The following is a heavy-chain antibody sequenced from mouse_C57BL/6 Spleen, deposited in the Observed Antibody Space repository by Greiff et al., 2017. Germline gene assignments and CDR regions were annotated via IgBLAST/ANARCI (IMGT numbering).Heavy chain of an antibody. CDR3: ARSGSAFDY. Sequence: QVQLQQSGAELVRPGTSVKVSCKASGYAFTNSLIEWVKQRPGQGLEWIGVINPGSGGTNYNEKFKGKATLTADTSSSTAYLQLSSLTSEDSAVYFCARSGSAFDYWGQGTTLTGSA. CDR1: GYAFTNSL. CDR2: INPGSGGT. D-gene: IGHD3-2*02. J-gene: IGHJ2*01. V-gene: IGHV1-54*01.